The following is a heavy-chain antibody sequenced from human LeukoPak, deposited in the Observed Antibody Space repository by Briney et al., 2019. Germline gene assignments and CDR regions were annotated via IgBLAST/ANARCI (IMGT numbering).Heavy chain of an antibody. D-gene: IGHD4-23*01. Sequence: GGSLRLSCAASGFTFSSYSMNWVRQAPGKGLEWVSSISSSSSYIYYADSVKGRFTISRDNAKNSLYLQMNSLRAEDTAVFYCARGARKGDDYGGFFDYWGQGTLVTVSS. V-gene: IGHV3-21*01. J-gene: IGHJ4*02. CDR1: GFTFSSYS. CDR3: ARGARKGDDYGGFFDY. CDR2: ISSSSSYI.